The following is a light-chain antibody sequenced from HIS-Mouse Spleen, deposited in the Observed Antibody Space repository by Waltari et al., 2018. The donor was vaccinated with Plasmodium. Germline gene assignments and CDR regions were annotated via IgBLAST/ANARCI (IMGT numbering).Light chain of an antibody. CDR2: EDS. Sequence: SSELTQPPSVSVSPGQTPRITCPGDAWPNKYAYWNQHKSGQAPVLVIYEDSKRPSGIPERFSGSSSGTMATLTISGAQVEDEADYYCYSTDSSGNHRVFGGGTKLTVL. CDR1: AWPNKY. CDR3: YSTDSSGNHRV. V-gene: IGLV3-10*01. J-gene: IGLJ3*02.